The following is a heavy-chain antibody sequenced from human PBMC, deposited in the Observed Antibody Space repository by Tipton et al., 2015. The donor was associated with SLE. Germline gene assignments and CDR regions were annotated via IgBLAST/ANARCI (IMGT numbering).Heavy chain of an antibody. D-gene: IGHD3-16*01. CDR1: GFTFDDYT. CDR2: ISWDGGST. CDR3: AKAANMVITFGGFFDY. Sequence: SLRLSCAASGFTFDDYTMHWVRQAPGKGLEWVSLISWDGGSTYYADSVKGRFTISRDNSKNSLYLQMNSLRTEDTALYYCAKAANMVITFGGFFDYWGQGTLVTVSS. V-gene: IGHV3-43*01. J-gene: IGHJ4*02.